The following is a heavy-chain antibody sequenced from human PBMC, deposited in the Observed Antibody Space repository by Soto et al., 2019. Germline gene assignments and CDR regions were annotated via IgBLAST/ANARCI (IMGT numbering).Heavy chain of an antibody. CDR2: SYYSGST. CDR1: GGPISSYY. CDR3: ARVWGGAFDI. J-gene: IGHJ3*02. Sequence: QGQLQESAPGLVKPSETLSLTCTVSGGPISSYYWSWIRQPPGKGLEWIGYSYYSGSTNYNPPLKSRVTIAVDTSKNQFYLKLSSVTAADTAVYYCARVWGGAFDIWGQGTMVTVSS. V-gene: IGHV4-59*01. D-gene: IGHD3-10*01.